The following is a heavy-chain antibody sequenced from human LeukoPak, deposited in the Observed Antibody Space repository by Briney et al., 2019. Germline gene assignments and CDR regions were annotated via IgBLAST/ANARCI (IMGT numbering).Heavy chain of an antibody. D-gene: IGHD6-6*01. Sequence: PGGSLRLSCAASGFTFSSYAMSWVRQAPGKGLEWVSAISGSGGSTYYADSVKGRFTISRDNSKNTLYLQMNSLRAEDTAVYYCAKHIAARPRGGQSVNWGQGTLVTVSS. J-gene: IGHJ4*02. CDR3: AKHIAARPRGGQSVN. CDR2: ISGSGGST. V-gene: IGHV3-23*01. CDR1: GFTFSSYA.